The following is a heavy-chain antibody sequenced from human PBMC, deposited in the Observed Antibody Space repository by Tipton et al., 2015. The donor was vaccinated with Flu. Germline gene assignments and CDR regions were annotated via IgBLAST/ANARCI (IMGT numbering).Heavy chain of an antibody. Sequence: PLRLSCAASGFTFSSYEMNWVRQAPGKGLEWVSYISSSGSTIYYADSVKGRFTISRDNAKNSLYLQMNSLRAEDTAVYYCARVRGIAVAGIQHWGQGTLVTVSS. J-gene: IGHJ1*01. V-gene: IGHV3-48*03. CDR2: ISSSGSTI. CDR3: ARVRGIAVAGIQH. CDR1: GFTFSSYE. D-gene: IGHD6-19*01.